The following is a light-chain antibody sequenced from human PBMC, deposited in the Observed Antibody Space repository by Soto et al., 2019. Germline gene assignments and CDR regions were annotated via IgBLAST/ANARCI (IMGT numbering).Light chain of an antibody. CDR3: QQYGNGNSPRYS. Sequence: ELVLTQSPGTLSLSLGDRATLSCRASQSVSSNYLAWYQQKPGQAPRLLIYGTSSRATGIPDRFSGSGSGTDFTLSISRLEPEDFAVYYCQQYGNGNSPRYSFGQGTRLEI. CDR1: QSVSSNY. CDR2: GTS. V-gene: IGKV3-20*01. J-gene: IGKJ2*03.